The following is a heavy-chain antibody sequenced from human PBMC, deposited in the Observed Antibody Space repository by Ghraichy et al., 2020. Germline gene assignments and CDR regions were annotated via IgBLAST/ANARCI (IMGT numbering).Heavy chain of an antibody. D-gene: IGHD3-9*01. Sequence: SETLSLTCTVSGGSISHYYWSWIRQPPGKGLEWIGYIYYSGTTNYNPSIESRVTMSVDTSENQFSLKVSSVTAADTAVYYCARVTSGSFDYQSYYYNMDVWGQGTTVTVSS. CDR2: IYYSGTT. CDR1: GGSISHYY. CDR3: ARVTSGSFDYQSYYYNMDV. J-gene: IGHJ6*02. V-gene: IGHV4-59*01.